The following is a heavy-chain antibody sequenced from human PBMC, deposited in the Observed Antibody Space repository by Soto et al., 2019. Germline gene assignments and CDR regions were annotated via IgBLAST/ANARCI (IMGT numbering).Heavy chain of an antibody. CDR3: ARTSFRGYSYGDFDP. V-gene: IGHV3-30-3*01. Sequence: GGSLRLSCAASGFTFSSYAMHWVRQAPGKGLEWVAVISYDGSNKYYADSVKGRFTLSRDNSKNTLYLQMNSLRAEDTAVYYCARTSFRGYSYGDFDPWGQGTLVTVSS. CDR2: ISYDGSNK. D-gene: IGHD5-18*01. J-gene: IGHJ5*02. CDR1: GFTFSSYA.